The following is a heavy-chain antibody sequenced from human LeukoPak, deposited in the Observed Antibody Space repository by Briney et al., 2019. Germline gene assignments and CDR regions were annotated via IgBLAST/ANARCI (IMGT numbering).Heavy chain of an antibody. CDR1: GFTFDDHG. J-gene: IGHJ6*03. V-gene: IGHV3-20*04. Sequence: GGSLRLSCAASGFTFDDHGMNWVRQAPGKGLEWVSGITWNGGTTGYADSVRGRFTISRDNSKNTLYLQMNSLRVEDTAVFYCAKVRDGRSTGGTYYYYMDVWGKGTTVTVSS. CDR2: ITWNGGTT. CDR3: AKVRDGRSTGGTYYYYMDV. D-gene: IGHD1-26*01.